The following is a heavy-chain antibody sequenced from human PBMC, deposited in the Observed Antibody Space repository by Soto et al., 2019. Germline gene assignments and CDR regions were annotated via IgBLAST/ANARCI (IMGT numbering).Heavy chain of an antibody. CDR2: IYYSGST. CDR3: AGERGTVGDFDY. CDR1: GGSISSYY. D-gene: IGHD3-16*01. V-gene: IGHV4-59*01. Sequence: QVQLQESGPGLVKPSETLSLTCTVSGGSISSYYWSWIRQPPGKGLEWIGYIYYSGSTNYNPSLKSRVTISVDTSKNQCSLKLSSVPAADTAVYYCAGERGTVGDFDYWGQGTLVTVSS. J-gene: IGHJ4*02.